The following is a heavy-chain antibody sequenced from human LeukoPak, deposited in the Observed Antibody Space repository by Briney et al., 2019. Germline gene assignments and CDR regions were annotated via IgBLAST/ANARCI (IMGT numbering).Heavy chain of an antibody. CDR2: ISGSGLST. J-gene: IGHJ4*02. Sequence: GGSLTLSCAASGFTFSSYAMSWVRQAPGQGLEWVSSISGSGLSTYYADSVKGRFTISRDNSKNALYLQINSLRDEDTALYSSPKDPPAMVISYSFHYWGQATLVTVYS. CDR3: PKDPPAMVISYSFHY. CDR1: GFTFSSYA. D-gene: IGHD5-18*01. V-gene: IGHV3-23*01.